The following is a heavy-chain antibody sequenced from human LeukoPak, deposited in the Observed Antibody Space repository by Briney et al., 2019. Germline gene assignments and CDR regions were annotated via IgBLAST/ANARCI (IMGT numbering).Heavy chain of an antibody. Sequence: VASVKVSCKASGGTFSSYAISWVRQAPGQGLEWMGGIIPIFGTANYAQKFQGRVTITADKSTSTAYMELSSLRSEDTAVYYCARGWPPWTFDYWGQGTLVTVSS. CDR1: GGTFSSYA. D-gene: IGHD3/OR15-3a*01. J-gene: IGHJ4*02. CDR2: IIPIFGTA. CDR3: ARGWPPWTFDY. V-gene: IGHV1-69*06.